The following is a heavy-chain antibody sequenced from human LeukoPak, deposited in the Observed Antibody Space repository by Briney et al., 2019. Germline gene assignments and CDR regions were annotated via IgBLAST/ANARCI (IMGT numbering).Heavy chain of an antibody. CDR1: GFTSSSYS. Sequence: GGSLRLSCAASGFTSSSYSMNWVRQAPGKGLEWVSYISSSSSTIYYADSVKGRFAISRDNAKNSLYLQMNSLRAEDTAVYYCARALIFGVVYDAFDIWGQGTMVTVSS. D-gene: IGHD3-3*01. CDR2: ISSSSSTI. CDR3: ARALIFGVVYDAFDI. J-gene: IGHJ3*02. V-gene: IGHV3-48*01.